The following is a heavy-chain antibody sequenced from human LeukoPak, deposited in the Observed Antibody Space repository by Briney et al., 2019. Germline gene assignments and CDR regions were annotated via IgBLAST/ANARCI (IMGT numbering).Heavy chain of an antibody. V-gene: IGHV1-69*13. CDR2: IIPIFGTA. J-gene: IGHJ5*02. Sequence: ASVKVSCKASGGTFSSYAISWVRHAPGQGLEWMGGIIPIFGTANYAQKFQGRVTITADESTSTAYMELSSLRSEDTAVYYCARGGPYRGSSSWDWFDPWGQGTLVTVSS. CDR3: ARGGPYRGSSSWDWFDP. CDR1: GGTFSSYA. D-gene: IGHD6-6*01.